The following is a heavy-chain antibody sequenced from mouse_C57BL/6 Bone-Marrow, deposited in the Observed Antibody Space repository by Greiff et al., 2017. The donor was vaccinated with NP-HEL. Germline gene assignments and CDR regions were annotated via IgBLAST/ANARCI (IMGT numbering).Heavy chain of an antibody. CDR2: IHPNSGST. Sequence: QVQLQQPGAELVKPGASVKLSCKASGYTFTSYWMHWVKQRPGQGLEWIGMIHPNSGSTNYNEKFKSKATLTVDKSSSTAYMQLSSLTSEDSAVYYCVYYYGSSWDYWGQGTTLTVSS. V-gene: IGHV1-64*01. J-gene: IGHJ2*01. CDR1: GYTFTSYW. CDR3: VYYYGSSWDY. D-gene: IGHD1-1*01.